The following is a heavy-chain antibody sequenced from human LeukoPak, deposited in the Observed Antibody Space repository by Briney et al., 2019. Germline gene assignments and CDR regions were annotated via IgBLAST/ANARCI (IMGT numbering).Heavy chain of an antibody. Sequence: GGSLRLSCAASGFTFSSYGMHWVRQAPGKGLEWGAFIRYDGSNKYYADSVKGRFTISRDNSKNTLYLQMNSLRAEDTAVYYCAKDKLMITFGGVPYYWGQGALVTVSS. CDR1: GFTFSSYG. CDR3: AKDKLMITFGGVPYY. D-gene: IGHD3-16*01. CDR2: IRYDGSNK. V-gene: IGHV3-30*02. J-gene: IGHJ4*02.